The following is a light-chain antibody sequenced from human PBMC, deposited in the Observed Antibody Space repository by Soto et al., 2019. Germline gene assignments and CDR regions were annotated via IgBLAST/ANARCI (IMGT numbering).Light chain of an antibody. CDR3: QQYDSSPIFT. CDR1: QSVSSSY. J-gene: IGKJ3*01. CDR2: GAS. Sequence: EIVLTQSPGTLSLSPGERATLSCRASQSVSSSYLAWYQQTPGQATRLLIYGASSRATVIPDWFSGSGSGTDFTLTISRLEQDDVAVYYYQQYDSSPIFTFGPGTKVDIK. V-gene: IGKV3-20*01.